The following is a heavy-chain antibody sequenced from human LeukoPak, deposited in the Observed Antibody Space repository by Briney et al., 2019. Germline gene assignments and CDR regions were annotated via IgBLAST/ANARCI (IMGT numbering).Heavy chain of an antibody. Sequence: SETLSLTCTVSGGSISSSSYYWGWIRQPPGKGLEWIGSIYYSGSTYYNPSLKSRVTISVDTSKNQFSRKLSSVTAADTAGYYCARRSGGSGSYFHDYWGQGTLVTVSS. D-gene: IGHD3-10*01. V-gene: IGHV4-39*01. CDR2: IYYSGST. CDR1: GGSISSSSYY. J-gene: IGHJ4*02. CDR3: ARRSGGSGSYFHDY.